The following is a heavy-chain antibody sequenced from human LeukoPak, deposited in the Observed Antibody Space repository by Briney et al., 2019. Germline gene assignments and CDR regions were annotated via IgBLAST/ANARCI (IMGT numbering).Heavy chain of an antibody. CDR3: ARAPYYYDSSGYYRPGWFDP. Sequence: SETLSLTCTVSGYSISSGYYWGWIRQPPGKGLEWIGSIYHSGSTNYNPSLKSRVTISVDTSKNQFSLKLSSVTAADTAVYYCARAPYYYDSSGYYRPGWFDPWGQGTLVTVSS. CDR1: GYSISSGYY. V-gene: IGHV4-38-2*02. J-gene: IGHJ5*02. CDR2: IYHSGST. D-gene: IGHD3-22*01.